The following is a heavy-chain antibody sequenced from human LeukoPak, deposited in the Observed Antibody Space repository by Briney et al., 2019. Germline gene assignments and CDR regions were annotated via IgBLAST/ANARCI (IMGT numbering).Heavy chain of an antibody. CDR3: ARVGLVHLQDDAFDI. J-gene: IGHJ3*02. CDR1: GGSISSSSYY. V-gene: IGHV4-39*07. D-gene: IGHD6-6*01. Sequence: SETLSLTCIVSGGSISSSSYYWGWIRQPPGKGLEWIGSIYYSGSTYYNPSLKSRVTISVDTSKNQFSLKLSSVTAADTAVYYCARVGLVHLQDDAFDIWGQGTMVTVSS. CDR2: IYYSGST.